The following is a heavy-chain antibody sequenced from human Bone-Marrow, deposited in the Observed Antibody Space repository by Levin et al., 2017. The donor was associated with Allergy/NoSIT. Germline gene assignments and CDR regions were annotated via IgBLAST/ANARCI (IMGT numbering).Heavy chain of an antibody. CDR2: INHSGST. D-gene: IGHD3-10*01. V-gene: IGHV4-34*01. J-gene: IGHJ4*02. CDR3: ARGGNYGSGSYRANDY. Sequence: SETLSLTCAVYGGSFSGYYWSWIRQPPGKGLEWIGEINHSGSTNYNPSLKSRVTISVDTSKNQFSLKLSSVTAADTAVYYCARGGNYGSGSYRANDYWGQGTLVTVAS. CDR1: GGSFSGYY.